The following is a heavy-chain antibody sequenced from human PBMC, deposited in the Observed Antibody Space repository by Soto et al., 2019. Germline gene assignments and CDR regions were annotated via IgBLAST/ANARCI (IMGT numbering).Heavy chain of an antibody. Sequence: QVQLVQSGAEVKKPGSSVKVSCKASGGTFSRYSITWVRQAPGHGLEWIGRIIPIFGIASYAQKFQGRVTITADETTCTAYMELSSMRSDDTAVYYCARGDRDRETGLVPAAIDGMDVWGQGTTVTVSS. CDR2: IIPIFGIA. V-gene: IGHV1-69*02. CDR3: ARGDRDRETGLVPAAIDGMDV. D-gene: IGHD2-2*01. CDR1: GGTFSRYS. J-gene: IGHJ6*02.